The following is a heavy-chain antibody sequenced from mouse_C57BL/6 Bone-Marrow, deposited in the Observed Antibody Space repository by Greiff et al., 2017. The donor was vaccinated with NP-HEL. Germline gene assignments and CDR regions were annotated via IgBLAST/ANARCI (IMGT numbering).Heavy chain of an antibody. CDR3: ARYWGNYLDY. V-gene: IGHV7-3*01. J-gene: IGHJ2*01. CDR1: GFTFTDYY. CDR2: IRNKANGYTT. Sequence: EVKVVESGGGLVQPGGSLSLSCAASGFTFTDYYMSWVRQPPGKALEWLGFIRNKANGYTTEYSASVKGRFTISRDNSQSFLYLQMNALRAEDSATYYCARYWGNYLDYWGQGTTLTVSS.